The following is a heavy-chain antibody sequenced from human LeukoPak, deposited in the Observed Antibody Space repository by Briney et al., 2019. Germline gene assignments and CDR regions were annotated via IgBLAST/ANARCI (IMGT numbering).Heavy chain of an antibody. D-gene: IGHD6-19*01. V-gene: IGHV2-5*02. J-gene: IGHJ4*02. CDR3: AHISAVAAPWY. CDR2: IYWDDDK. CDR1: GFSLGSRGVG. Sequence: SGPTLVHPSPALTLTFTFSGFSLGSRGVGEGLIRQPPVKALEWLALIYWDDDKHYSSSLKSRLTITKDTSKTQVVLTMTYMDPVDTATYYCAHISAVAAPWYCGQGKLVTVSS.